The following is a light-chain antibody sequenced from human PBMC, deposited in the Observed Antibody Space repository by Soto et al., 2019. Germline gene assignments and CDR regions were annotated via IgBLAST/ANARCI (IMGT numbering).Light chain of an antibody. V-gene: IGKV3-20*01. CDR1: QSISSN. J-gene: IGKJ1*01. Sequence: EIVMTQSPATLSVSPVERATLSCRASQSISSNLARYQQTPGQAPRLLMFRTSSRATGFPARFSGSGCGTDFTLTISRLEPEDFAVFYCQQYGSSSGTFGQGTKVDIK. CDR2: RTS. CDR3: QQYGSSSGT.